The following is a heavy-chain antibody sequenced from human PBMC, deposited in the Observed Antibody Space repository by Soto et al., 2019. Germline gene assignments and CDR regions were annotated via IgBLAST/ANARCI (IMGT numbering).Heavy chain of an antibody. CDR3: ARGRRTVQTTRVFFDL. CDR1: DGSISSGGYY. J-gene: IGHJ5*02. V-gene: IGHV4-39*07. Sequence: PSETLSLTCTVSDGSISSGGYYWTWVRQFPGKGRQVVGDINYTATTNYNPSLQRRVHIPMAKAKKQFSVELLSLTAADTAIYYCARGRRTVQTTRVFFDLWGPGRLVTVSS. D-gene: IGHD1-1*01. CDR2: INYTATT.